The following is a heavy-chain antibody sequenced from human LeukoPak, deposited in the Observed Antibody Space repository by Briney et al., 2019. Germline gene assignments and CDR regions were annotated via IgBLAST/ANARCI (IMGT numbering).Heavy chain of an antibody. CDR3: AGRVGDSAFDI. CDR1: GGSISSYF. CDR2: VYYSGST. J-gene: IGHJ3*02. Sequence: SETLSLTCTVSGGSISSYFWSWIRQPPGKGLEWIGYVYYSGSTNYNPSLKSRVTISVDTSKKQFSLKLSSATAADTAVYYCAGRVGDSAFDIWGPGTMVTVSS. D-gene: IGHD1-26*01. V-gene: IGHV4-59*01.